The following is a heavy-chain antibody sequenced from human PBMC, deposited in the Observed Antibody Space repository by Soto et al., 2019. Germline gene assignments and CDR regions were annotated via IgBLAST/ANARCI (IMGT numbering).Heavy chain of an antibody. V-gene: IGHV4-34*01. CDR3: AITDLMNNCSGGSCYDLNWFDP. Sequence: SETLSLTCAVYGGSFSGYYWSWIRQPPGKGLEWIGEINHSGSTNYNPSLKSRVTISVDTSKDQFSLKLSSVTAADTAVYYCAITDLMNNCSGGSCYDLNWFDPWGQGTLVTVSS. CDR2: INHSGST. D-gene: IGHD2-15*01. CDR1: GGSFSGYY. J-gene: IGHJ5*02.